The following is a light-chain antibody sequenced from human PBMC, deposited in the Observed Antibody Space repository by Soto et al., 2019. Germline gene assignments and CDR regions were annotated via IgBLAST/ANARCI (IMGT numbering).Light chain of an antibody. CDR2: DAS. CDR1: QSIGEW. CDR3: QDYSDNSWT. V-gene: IGKV1-5*01. J-gene: IGKJ1*01. Sequence: DIQMTQSPSTLSASVGDRVTITCRASQSIGEWLAWYQQKPGKAPKVLIYDASRLQSGVPSRFSGSGPETEFILTISSLQPDDFATYYCQDYSDNSWTLGQGTKVDI.